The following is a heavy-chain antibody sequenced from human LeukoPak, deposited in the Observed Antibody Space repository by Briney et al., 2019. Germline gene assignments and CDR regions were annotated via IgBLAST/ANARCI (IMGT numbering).Heavy chain of an antibody. CDR3: ARDRWPAVGSTNYFEY. Sequence: ASVKVSCKGSGYTFTSFGINWVRQAPGQGLEWMGLISGKTNYAHKFQGRVTMTTDTSTSTAYMELRSLRSDDTAVYYCARDRWPAVGSTNYFEYWGQGTLVTVSS. CDR1: GYTFTSFG. V-gene: IGHV1-18*01. CDR2: ISGKT. D-gene: IGHD2-15*01. J-gene: IGHJ4*02.